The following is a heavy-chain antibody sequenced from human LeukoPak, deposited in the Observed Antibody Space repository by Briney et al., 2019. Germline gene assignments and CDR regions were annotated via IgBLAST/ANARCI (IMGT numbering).Heavy chain of an antibody. CDR1: GYTFTGYY. D-gene: IGHD3-22*01. Sequence: ASVKVSCKASGYTFTGYYMHWVRQAPGQGLEWMGRINPNSGGTNYAQKFQGRVTMTRDTSISTAYMELSRLRSDDTAVYYCARADDYYYDSSGYLHYWGQGTLVTVSS. J-gene: IGHJ4*02. V-gene: IGHV1-2*06. CDR3: ARADDYYYDSSGYLHY. CDR2: INPNSGGT.